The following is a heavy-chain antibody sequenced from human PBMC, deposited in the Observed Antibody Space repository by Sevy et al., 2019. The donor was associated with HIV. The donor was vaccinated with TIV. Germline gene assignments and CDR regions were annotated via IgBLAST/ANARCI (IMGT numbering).Heavy chain of an antibody. CDR1: GFTFDRYF. V-gene: IGHV3-30*18. J-gene: IGHJ4*02. D-gene: IGHD1-26*01. Sequence: EGSLRLSCAASGFTFDRYFMHWVLQAPGKELEWLAVISGDGSDTSYADSLRGRFTISRDNSKNTLFLQMNRLGTEDTAVYFCAKQELNHQFLLDVWGQGTLVTVSS. CDR3: AKQELNHQFLLDV. CDR2: ISGDGSDT.